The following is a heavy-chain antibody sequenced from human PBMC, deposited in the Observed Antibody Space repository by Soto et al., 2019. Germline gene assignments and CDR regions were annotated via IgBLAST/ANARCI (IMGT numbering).Heavy chain of an antibody. Sequence: QVQLVQSGAEVKKPGASVKVSCKASGYTFTSYGISWVRQAPGQGLEWMGWISAYNGNTNYAQKLQGRVTMTTDTSTSTAYMELRSLRSDDTAVYYCASLPTPPSFWSGFWYYGMDVWGQGTTVTVSS. CDR2: ISAYNGNT. CDR3: ASLPTPPSFWSGFWYYGMDV. V-gene: IGHV1-18*01. D-gene: IGHD3-3*01. CDR1: GYTFTSYG. J-gene: IGHJ6*02.